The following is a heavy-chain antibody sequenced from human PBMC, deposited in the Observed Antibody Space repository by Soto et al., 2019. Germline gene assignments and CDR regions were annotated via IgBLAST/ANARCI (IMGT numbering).Heavy chain of an antibody. CDR3: ATMVSGYALWY. V-gene: IGHV3-30*03. D-gene: IGHD2-2*01. CDR2: ISYAGSNI. Sequence: QEQLVESGGGVVQPGRSLRLSCAASGFTFSNYDMHWVRQAPDKGLDWVAGISYAGSNIYYADSVKGRFTISRDNSKNTLSLQMNRLRAEDTAVYYCATMVSGYALWYWGQGTLVTVST. CDR1: GFTFSNYD. J-gene: IGHJ4*02.